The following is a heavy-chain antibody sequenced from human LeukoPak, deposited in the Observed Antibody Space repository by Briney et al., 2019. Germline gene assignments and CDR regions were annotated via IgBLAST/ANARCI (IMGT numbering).Heavy chain of an antibody. J-gene: IGHJ3*02. D-gene: IGHD4-23*01. CDR1: GFTFSSYA. CDR2: ISSNGGST. Sequence: RSGGSLRLSFAASGFTFSSYAMHWVRQAPGKGLEYVSAISSNGGSTYYANSVKGRFTISRDNSKNTLYLQMGSLRAEDMAVYYCARVTNSAFDIWGQGTMVTVSS. CDR3: ARVTNSAFDI. V-gene: IGHV3-64*01.